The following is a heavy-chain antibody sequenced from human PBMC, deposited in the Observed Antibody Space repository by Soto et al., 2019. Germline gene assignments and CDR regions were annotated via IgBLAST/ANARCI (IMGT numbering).Heavy chain of an antibody. Sequence: EVQLLESGGGLVQPGGSLRLSCAASGFTFSSYAMSWVRQAPGKGLEWVSAISGSGGSTYYADSVKGRFTIARDNTKNTLYLQMNSMRAEDTAVYYCAKDGDMGSSGWYGYWGQGTLVTVSS. D-gene: IGHD6-19*01. CDR2: ISGSGGST. CDR3: AKDGDMGSSGWYGY. J-gene: IGHJ4*02. CDR1: GFTFSSYA. V-gene: IGHV3-23*01.